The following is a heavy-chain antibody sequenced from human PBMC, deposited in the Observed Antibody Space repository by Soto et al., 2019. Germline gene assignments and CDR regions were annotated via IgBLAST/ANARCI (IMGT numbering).Heavy chain of an antibody. D-gene: IGHD4-17*01. CDR1: GFTFSSYA. CDR3: AKDGWSWMTATTQYFDL. CDR2: ISGSGDNT. Sequence: EVHLLESGGDLVQPGGSLRLSCAASGFTFSSYAMSWVRQTPGKGLEWVSVISGSGDNTYYADSVKGRFTISRDNSKNTLYLQMNSLRAEDTAVSYCAKDGWSWMTATTQYFDLWGRGTLVTVSS. J-gene: IGHJ2*01. V-gene: IGHV3-23*01.